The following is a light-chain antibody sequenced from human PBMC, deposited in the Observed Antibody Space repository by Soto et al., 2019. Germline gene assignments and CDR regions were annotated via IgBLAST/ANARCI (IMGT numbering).Light chain of an antibody. V-gene: IGKV1-5*01. CDR2: DAS. Sequence: DLHLTQSPSTLSASVVDTVTVPCRASQSVIVWLAWYQQKPGEAPKLLIYDASALPRGVPSRFSGSGSGTKFTLTIASLQPDDFATYYCQQYETFSGTFGPGTKVDI. CDR3: QQYETFSGT. CDR1: QSVIVW. J-gene: IGKJ1*01.